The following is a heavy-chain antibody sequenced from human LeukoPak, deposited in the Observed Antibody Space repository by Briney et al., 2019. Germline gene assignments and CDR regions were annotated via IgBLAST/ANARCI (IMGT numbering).Heavy chain of an antibody. Sequence: SETLSLTCTVSGGSISSYYWSWIRQPPGKGLVWIGYIYYSGSTNYNPSLKSRVTISVDTSKNQFSLKLSSLTAADTAVYYCARGIGLAGTMMLDYWGQGTLVTVSS. J-gene: IGHJ4*02. CDR3: ARGIGLAGTMMLDY. V-gene: IGHV4-59*01. D-gene: IGHD6-19*01. CDR2: IYYSGST. CDR1: GGSISSYY.